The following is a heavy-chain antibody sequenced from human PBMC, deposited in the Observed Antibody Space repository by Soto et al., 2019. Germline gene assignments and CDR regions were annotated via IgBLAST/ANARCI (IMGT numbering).Heavy chain of an antibody. V-gene: IGHV4-59*01. Sequence: SETLSLTCTVSGGSISSYYWSWIRQPPGKGLEWIGYIYYSGSTNYNPSLKSRVTISVDTSKNQFSLKLSSVNAEDTAVYYCARATLGYCSGGSCDHFDYWGQGTLVTVSS. CDR2: IYYSGST. CDR1: GGSISSYY. D-gene: IGHD2-15*01. CDR3: ARATLGYCSGGSCDHFDY. J-gene: IGHJ4*02.